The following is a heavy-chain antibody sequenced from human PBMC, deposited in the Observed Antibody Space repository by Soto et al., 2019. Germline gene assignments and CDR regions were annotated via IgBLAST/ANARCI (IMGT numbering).Heavy chain of an antibody. D-gene: IGHD2-21*01. CDR1: GDSVTSGTYY. V-gene: IGHV4-61*01. CDR2: IFYTGSS. Sequence: SETLSLTCTVSGDSVTSGTYYWAWSRQPPGKGLEYIGYIFYTGSSNYNPSLKSRVTMSVDTSRNQFTLRVSSVTAADTVVYYCPRDEHPVRGFDPWGQGTLVPVSS. CDR3: PRDEHPVRGFDP. J-gene: IGHJ5*02.